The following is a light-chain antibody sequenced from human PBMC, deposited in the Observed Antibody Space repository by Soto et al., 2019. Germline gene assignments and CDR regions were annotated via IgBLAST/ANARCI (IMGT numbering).Light chain of an antibody. V-gene: IGKV1-27*01. Sequence: DFPMTQSPSSLSASVGDSVTITCRASQGIGNYLAWYQQKPGKVPRLLIYAASTLQSGVPSRFSGSGFGTDFTLTISSLQPEDVATYYCQKYNNVPLTFGGGAKVEIK. J-gene: IGKJ4*01. CDR3: QKYNNVPLT. CDR1: QGIGNY. CDR2: AAS.